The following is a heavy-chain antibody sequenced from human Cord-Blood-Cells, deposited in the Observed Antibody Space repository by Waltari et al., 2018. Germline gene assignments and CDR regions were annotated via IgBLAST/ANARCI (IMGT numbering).Heavy chain of an antibody. CDR1: GGSFSGYY. D-gene: IGHD3-3*02. V-gene: IGHV4-34*01. CDR3: ARLGFLEPGDY. CDR2: INHSGST. J-gene: IGHJ4*02. Sequence: QVQLQQWGAGLLKPSETLSLTCAVYGGSFSGYYWSWIRQPPGKGLEWIGEINHSGSTNYNPSLKSRVTISVDTSKNQFSLKLSSVTAADTAVYYCARLGFLEPGDYWGQGTLVTVSS.